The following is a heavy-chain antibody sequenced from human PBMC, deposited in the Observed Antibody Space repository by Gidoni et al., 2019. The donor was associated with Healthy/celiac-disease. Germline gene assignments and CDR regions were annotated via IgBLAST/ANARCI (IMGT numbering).Heavy chain of an antibody. CDR2: IWYDGSNK. J-gene: IGHJ4*02. V-gene: IGHV3-33*01. Sequence: QVQLVESGGGVVPPGRSLRLSCAASGFTFSSYGMHWVRQAPGKGLEWVAVIWYDGSNKYYADSGKGRFTISRDNAKNTLYLQMNSLRAEDTAVYYCARDSPTVRRRGLGAVDYWGQGTLVTVSS. CDR3: ARDSPTVRRRGLGAVDY. D-gene: IGHD3-3*01. CDR1: GFTFSSYG.